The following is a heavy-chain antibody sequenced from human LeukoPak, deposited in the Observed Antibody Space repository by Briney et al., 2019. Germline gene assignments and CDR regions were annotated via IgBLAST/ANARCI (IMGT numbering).Heavy chain of an antibody. CDR3: ARAPPLPRIAAAGTNYFDY. J-gene: IGHJ4*02. Sequence: QPGGSLRLSCAASGFTFSTYEMNWVRQAPGKGLEWVSYISSSGGTIYYADSVKGRFTISRDNSKNTLYLQMNSLRAEDTAVYYCARAPPLPRIAAAGTNYFDYWGQGTLVTVSS. CDR2: ISSSGGTI. V-gene: IGHV3-48*03. D-gene: IGHD6-13*01. CDR1: GFTFSTYE.